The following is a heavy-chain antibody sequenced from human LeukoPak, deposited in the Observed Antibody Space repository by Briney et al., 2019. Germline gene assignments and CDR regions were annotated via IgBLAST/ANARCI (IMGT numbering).Heavy chain of an antibody. Sequence: ASVKVSCKGSGCTFTTYVIIWVRQAPGQGLEWMGWMNPNSGDTGYAQKFQGRVTMTRNTTISTDYMELSSLRSEDTAVYYCARGYSYGYNDAFDIWGQGTMVTVSS. CDR1: GCTFTTYV. CDR2: MNPNSGDT. CDR3: ARGYSYGYNDAFDI. D-gene: IGHD5-18*01. J-gene: IGHJ3*02. V-gene: IGHV1-8*02.